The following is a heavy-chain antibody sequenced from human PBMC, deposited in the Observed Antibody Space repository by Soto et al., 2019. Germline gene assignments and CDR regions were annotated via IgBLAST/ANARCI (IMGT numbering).Heavy chain of an antibody. V-gene: IGHV3-48*03. CDR2: ISTGSSTI. CDR1: GFTLSDYE. J-gene: IGHJ6*02. Sequence: DVQLVESGGGLVQPGGSLRLSCRASGFTLSDYEMHWVRQAPGKGLEWVSYISTGSSTIYYADSVKGRFTISRDNANNSLFLEMNSLGPEDTAVYYCARVRAGAANGYYGMDVWGQGTTVTVSS. CDR3: ARVRAGAANGYYGMDV. D-gene: IGHD1-26*01.